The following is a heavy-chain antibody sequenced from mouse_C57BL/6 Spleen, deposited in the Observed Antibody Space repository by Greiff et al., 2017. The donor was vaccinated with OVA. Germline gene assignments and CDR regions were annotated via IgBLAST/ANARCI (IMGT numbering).Heavy chain of an antibody. CDR1: GFSLTSYG. J-gene: IGHJ4*01. CDR2: IWSDGST. Sequence: QVQLQQSGPGLVAPSQSLSITCTVSGFSLTSYGVHWVRQPPGKGLEWLVVIWSDGSTTYNSALKSRLSISKDNSKSQVFLKMNSLQTDDTAMYYCARHGGTIYYGNYDAMDYWGQGTSVTVSS. V-gene: IGHV2-6-1*01. D-gene: IGHD2-1*01. CDR3: ARHGGTIYYGNYDAMDY.